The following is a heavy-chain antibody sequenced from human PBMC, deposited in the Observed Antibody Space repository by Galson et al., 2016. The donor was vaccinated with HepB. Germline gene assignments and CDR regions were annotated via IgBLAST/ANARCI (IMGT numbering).Heavy chain of an antibody. CDR3: ATYRAGAGGSGY. CDR2: TYYSGSN. Sequence: ETLSLTCTVSGGSVTDGSHHWTWVRQPPGKGLEWIGQTYYSGSNYFNPSLKSRATISVDPPKNQFSLMLTSLTVADTAVYYCATYRAGAGGSGYWGQGTLVTVSS. V-gene: IGHV4-61*01. J-gene: IGHJ4*02. CDR1: GGSVTDGSHH. D-gene: IGHD2-15*01.